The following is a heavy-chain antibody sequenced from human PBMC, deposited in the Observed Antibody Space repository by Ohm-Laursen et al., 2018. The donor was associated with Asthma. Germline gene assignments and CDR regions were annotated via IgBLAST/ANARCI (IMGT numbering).Heavy chain of an antibody. CDR1: GFTFSTYA. CDR3: AKDLGTVTKGYFDY. Sequence: SLRLSCAAPGFTFSTYAMNWVRQAPGQGLEWVSVISGSGGTTYYADSVEGRFTISRDNSKNTMYLQMNSLRAEDTAVYYCAKDLGTVTKGYFDYWGQGTLVTVSS. J-gene: IGHJ4*02. V-gene: IGHV3-23*01. CDR2: ISGSGGTT. D-gene: IGHD4-17*01.